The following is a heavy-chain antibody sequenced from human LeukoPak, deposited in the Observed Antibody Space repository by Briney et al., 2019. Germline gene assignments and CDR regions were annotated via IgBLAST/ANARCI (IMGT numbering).Heavy chain of an antibody. V-gene: IGHV4-34*01. D-gene: IGHD6-19*01. CDR2: INHSGST. Sequence: PSETLSLTCTVSGGSISSYYWSWIRQPPGKGLEWIGEINHSGSTNYNPSLKSRVTISVDTSKNQFSLKLSSVTAADTAVYYCARGHLIGLAGTGYFDYWGQGTLVTVSS. J-gene: IGHJ4*02. CDR3: ARGHLIGLAGTGYFDY. CDR1: GGSISSYY.